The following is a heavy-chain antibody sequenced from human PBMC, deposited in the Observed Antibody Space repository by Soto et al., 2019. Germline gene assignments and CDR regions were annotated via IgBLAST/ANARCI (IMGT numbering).Heavy chain of an antibody. D-gene: IGHD3-10*01. CDR3: TRDQPITP. CDR1: RFTCGDYG. V-gene: IGHV3-49*04. J-gene: IGHJ3*01. CDR2: IRSKGSGGTS. Sequence: PGGSLRLSCTASRFTCGDYGRSWVRQAPGKGLEWVGFIRSKGSGGTSEYAASVKGRFTFSRDDSKSIAYLQMNSLKTEDTAVYYCTRDQPITPWGQGTMVTVSS.